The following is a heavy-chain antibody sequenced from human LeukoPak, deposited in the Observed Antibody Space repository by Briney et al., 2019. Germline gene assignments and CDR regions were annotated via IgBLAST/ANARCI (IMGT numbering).Heavy chain of an antibody. D-gene: IGHD3-22*01. CDR1: GYTFTSYY. CDR2: INPSGGST. J-gene: IGHJ4*02. V-gene: IGHV1-46*01. Sequence: GASVKVSCKASGYTFTSYYMHWVRQAPGQGLEWMGIINPSGGSTSYAQKLQGRVTMTTDTSTSTAYMELRSLRSDDTAVYYCARVDRDSPAYYYDSSGSSFDYWGQGTLVTVSS. CDR3: ARVDRDSPAYYYDSSGSSFDY.